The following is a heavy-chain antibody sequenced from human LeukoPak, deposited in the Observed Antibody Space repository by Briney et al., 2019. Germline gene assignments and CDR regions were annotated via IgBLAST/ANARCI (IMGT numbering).Heavy chain of an antibody. J-gene: IGHJ6*03. CDR2: INPNRGGT. CDR1: GYTFTGYY. V-gene: IGHV1-2*02. CDR3: ARANWNYGSYYYYYYMDV. D-gene: IGHD1-7*01. Sequence: AAVKVSCKASGYTFTGYYMHWVRQAPGQGLEWMGWINPNRGGTNYAQEFQGRVTMTRDTSISTAYMELSRLRSDDTAVYYCARANWNYGSYYYYYYMDVWGKGTTVTVSS.